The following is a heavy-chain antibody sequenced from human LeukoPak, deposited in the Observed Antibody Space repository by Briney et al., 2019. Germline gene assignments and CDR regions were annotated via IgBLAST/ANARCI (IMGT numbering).Heavy chain of an antibody. Sequence: SETLSLTCAVYGGSFSGYYWSWIRQPPGKGLEWIGEINHSGSTNYNPSLKSRVTISVDTSKNQFSLKLSSVTAADTAVHYCARVFDFWSGYGIDYWGQGTLVTVSS. CDR3: ARVFDFWSGYGIDY. CDR2: INHSGST. D-gene: IGHD3-3*01. CDR1: GGSFSGYY. V-gene: IGHV4-34*01. J-gene: IGHJ4*02.